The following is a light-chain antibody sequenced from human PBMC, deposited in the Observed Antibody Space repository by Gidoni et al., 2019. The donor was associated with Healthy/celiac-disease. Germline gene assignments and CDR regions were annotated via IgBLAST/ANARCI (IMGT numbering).Light chain of an antibody. CDR3: QQYGSSPPWT. J-gene: IGKJ1*01. Sequence: EIVLTQSPGTLSLSPGERATLSCRASQSVSSSYLAWYQQNPGQAPRLLIYGASSRSTGLPDRFSGSGSGTDFTLTISRLEPEDFAVYYCQQYGSSPPWTFGQGTKVEIK. V-gene: IGKV3-20*01. CDR2: GAS. CDR1: QSVSSSY.